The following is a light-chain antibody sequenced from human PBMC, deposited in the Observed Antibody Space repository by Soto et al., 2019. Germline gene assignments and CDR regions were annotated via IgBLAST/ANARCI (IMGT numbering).Light chain of an antibody. CDR2: GAS. CDR3: QQYNNWPPT. J-gene: IGKJ1*01. Sequence: EIVMTQSPATLSVSPGERATLSCRASQSVSSNLAWYQQKPGQAHRLLIYGASTRATGIPARFSGSESGTEFTLTLSSLQSEDFAVYYCQQYNNWPPTFGQGTKVEIK. V-gene: IGKV3-15*01. CDR1: QSVSSN.